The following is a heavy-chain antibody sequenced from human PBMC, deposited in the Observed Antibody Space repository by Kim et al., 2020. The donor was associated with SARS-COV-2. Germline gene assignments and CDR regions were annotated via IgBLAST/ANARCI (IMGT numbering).Heavy chain of an antibody. V-gene: IGHV1-18*01. J-gene: IGHJ6*02. CDR1: GYTFTSYG. D-gene: IGHD3-9*01. Sequence: ASVKVSCKASGYTFTSYGISWVRQAPGQGLEWMGWISAYNGNTNYAQKLQGRVTMTTDTSTSTAYMELRSLRSDDTAVYYCAGGSANSGEFDWLLPDALYYGMDVWGQGTTVTVSS. CDR3: AGGSANSGEFDWLLPDALYYGMDV. CDR2: ISAYNGNT.